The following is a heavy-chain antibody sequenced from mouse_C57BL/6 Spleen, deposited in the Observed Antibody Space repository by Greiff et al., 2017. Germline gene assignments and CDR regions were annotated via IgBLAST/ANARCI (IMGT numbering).Heavy chain of an antibody. CDR2: IYPGSGST. CDR1: GYTFTSYW. D-gene: IGHD2-5*01. CDR3: ARGDYYSNYFPWFAY. J-gene: IGHJ3*01. V-gene: IGHV1-55*01. Sequence: QVQLQQPGAELVKPGASVKMSCKASGYTFTSYWITWVKQRPGQGLEWIGDIYPGSGSTNYNEKFKSKATLTVDTSSSTAYMQLSSLTSEDSAVYYCARGDYYSNYFPWFAYWGQGTLVTVSA.